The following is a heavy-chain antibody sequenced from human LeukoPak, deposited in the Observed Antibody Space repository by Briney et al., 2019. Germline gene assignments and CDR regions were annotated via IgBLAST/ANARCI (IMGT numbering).Heavy chain of an antibody. CDR3: AKDVVVIRGYFDY. CDR1: GFTVSSNY. V-gene: IGHV3-66*01. D-gene: IGHD2-21*01. CDR2: IYSGGST. Sequence: PGGSLRLSCAASGFTVSSNYMSWVRQAPGKGLEWVSVIYSGGSTYYADSVKGRFTISRDNSKNTLYLQMNSLRAEDTAVYYCAKDVVVIRGYFDYWGQGTLVTVSS. J-gene: IGHJ4*02.